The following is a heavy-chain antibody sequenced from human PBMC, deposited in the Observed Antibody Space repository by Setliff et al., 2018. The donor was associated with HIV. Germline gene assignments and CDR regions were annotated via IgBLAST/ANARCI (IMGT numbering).Heavy chain of an antibody. D-gene: IGHD2-15*01. V-gene: IGHV3-7*01. CDR1: GFTFSNYW. CDR3: ARGYVMCSVNGCFPGYFDY. J-gene: IGHJ4*02. CDR2: INQDGSEK. Sequence: GGSLRLSCTASGFTFSNYWMSWVRQAPGKGLEWVANINQDGSEKYYLVSVKGRFTISRDNAKNSLYLQLNSLRVDDTAVYYCARGYVMCSVNGCFPGYFDYWGQGALVTVSS.